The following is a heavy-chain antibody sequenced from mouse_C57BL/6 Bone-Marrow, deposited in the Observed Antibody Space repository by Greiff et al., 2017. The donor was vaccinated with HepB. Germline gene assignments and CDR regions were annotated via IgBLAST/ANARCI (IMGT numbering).Heavy chain of an antibody. J-gene: IGHJ4*01. CDR3: ARSGITTVVALYAMDY. CDR2: IYPRSGNT. D-gene: IGHD1-1*01. Sequence: QVQLKQSGAELARPGASVKLSCKASGYTFTSYGISWVKQRTGQGLEWIGEIYPRSGNTYYNEKFKGKATLTADKSSSTAYMELRSLTSEDSAVYFCARSGITTVVALYAMDYWGQGTSVTVSS. CDR1: GYTFTSYG. V-gene: IGHV1-81*01.